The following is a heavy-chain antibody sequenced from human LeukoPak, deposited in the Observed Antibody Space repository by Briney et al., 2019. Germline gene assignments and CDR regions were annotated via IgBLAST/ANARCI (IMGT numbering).Heavy chain of an antibody. Sequence: GGSLRLSCAASGFTFSHAWMSWVRQAPGKGLEWVGRIKRKTDGGSADHAAPVKGRFTISRDDSKNTLYLQMNSLKTEDTAVYYCTTVTDGGLDYWGQGTLVTVSS. CDR1: GFTFSHAW. J-gene: IGHJ4*02. CDR2: IKRKTDGGSA. CDR3: TTVTDGGLDY. V-gene: IGHV3-15*01.